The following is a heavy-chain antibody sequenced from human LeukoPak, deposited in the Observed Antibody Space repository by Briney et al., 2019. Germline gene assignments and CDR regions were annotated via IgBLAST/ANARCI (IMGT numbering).Heavy chain of an antibody. CDR1: GFTFSSYG. CDR2: IRYDGSNK. Sequence: PGGSPRLSCAASGFTFSSYGMSWVRQAPGKGLEWVAFIRYDGSNKYYADSVKGRFTISRDNSKNTLYLQMNSLRAEDTAVYYCAKAPSGVREVAPWGQGTLVTVSS. J-gene: IGHJ4*02. V-gene: IGHV3-30*02. D-gene: IGHD1-26*01. CDR3: AKAPSGVREVAP.